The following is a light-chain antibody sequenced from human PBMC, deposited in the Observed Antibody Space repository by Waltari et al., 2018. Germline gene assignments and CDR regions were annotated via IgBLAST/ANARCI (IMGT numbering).Light chain of an antibody. CDR3: QQYNNWPRT. CDR2: GAS. V-gene: IGKV3-15*01. Sequence: EIVMTQSPATLSVSPGERATLSCRASQSVSSNLVWYQQKFGQAPRLPIYGASTRATGIPARFSGSGSGTEFTLTISSLQSEDFAVYYCQQYNNWPRTFGQGTKVEIK. J-gene: IGKJ1*01. CDR1: QSVSSN.